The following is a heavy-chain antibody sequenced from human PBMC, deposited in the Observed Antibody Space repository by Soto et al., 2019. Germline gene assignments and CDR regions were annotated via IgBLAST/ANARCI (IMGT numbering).Heavy chain of an antibody. V-gene: IGHV3-7*01. CDR2: IKQDGSEK. D-gene: IGHD5-12*01. Sequence: GGSLRLSCAASGFTFSSYWMSWVRQAPGKGLEWVANIKQDGSEKYYVDSVKGRFTISRDNAKNSLYLQMNSLRAEDTAVYYCAREPHSGYDYGDAFDIWGQGTMVTVSS. CDR1: GFTFSSYW. J-gene: IGHJ3*02. CDR3: AREPHSGYDYGDAFDI.